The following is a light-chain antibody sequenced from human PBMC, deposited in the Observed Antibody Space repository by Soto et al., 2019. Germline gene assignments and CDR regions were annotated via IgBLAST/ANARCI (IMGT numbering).Light chain of an antibody. CDR1: QSISTW. J-gene: IGKJ1*01. CDR2: DAS. CDR3: QQTYSTPGT. V-gene: IGKV1-5*01. Sequence: DIQMTQSPSTLSASVGDRVTITCRASQSISTWLAWYQQKPGKAPKLLIYDASSLESGVPSRFSGSGSGTEFTLTINSLQPEDFATYYCQQTYSTPGTFGQGTRVEIK.